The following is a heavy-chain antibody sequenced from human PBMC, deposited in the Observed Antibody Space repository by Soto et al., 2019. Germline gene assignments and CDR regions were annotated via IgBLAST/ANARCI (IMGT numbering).Heavy chain of an antibody. J-gene: IGHJ6*03. V-gene: IGHV3-21*01. CDR3: ARDPRDIVVVPGATRDYYYYYYMDV. Sequence: PGGSLRLSCAASGFTFSSYSMNWVRQAPGKGLEWVSSISSSSSYIYYADSVKGRFTISRDNAKNSLYLQMNSLRAEDTAVYYCARDPRDIVVVPGATRDYYYYYYMDVWGKGTTVTVSS. D-gene: IGHD2-2*01. CDR2: ISSSSSYI. CDR1: GFTFSSYS.